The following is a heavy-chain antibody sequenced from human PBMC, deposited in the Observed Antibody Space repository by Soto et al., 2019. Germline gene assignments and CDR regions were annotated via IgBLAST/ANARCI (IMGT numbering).Heavy chain of an antibody. V-gene: IGHV3-33*01. CDR1: GFTFSSYG. CDR2: IWYDGSNK. Sequence: GGSLRLSCAASGFTFSSYGMHWVRQAPGKGLEWVAVIWYDGSNKYYADSVKGRFTISRDNSKNTLYLQMNSLRAEDTAVYYCARDEWLRFYYYGMDVWGQGTTVTVSS. J-gene: IGHJ6*02. CDR3: ARDEWLRFYYYGMDV. D-gene: IGHD5-12*01.